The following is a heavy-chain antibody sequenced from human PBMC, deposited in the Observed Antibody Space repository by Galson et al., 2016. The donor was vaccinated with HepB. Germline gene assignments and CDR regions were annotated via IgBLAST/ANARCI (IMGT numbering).Heavy chain of an antibody. CDR2: IIPIFGTA. CDR3: AREGDCSGGICYDPRRGLDY. Sequence: SVKVSCKASGGTFGTYPFTWVRPAPGQGLEWMGGIIPIFGTAKYAQKFRGRVTITADESTSTAYMELSRLTSDDTAVYYWAREGDCSGGICYDPRRGLDYWGQGTLLTVAS. J-gene: IGHJ4*02. CDR1: GGTFGTYP. D-gene: IGHD2-15*01. V-gene: IGHV1-69*13.